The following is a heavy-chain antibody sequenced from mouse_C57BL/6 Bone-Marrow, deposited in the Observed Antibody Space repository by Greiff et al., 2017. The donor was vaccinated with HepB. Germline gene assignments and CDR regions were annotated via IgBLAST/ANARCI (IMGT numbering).Heavy chain of an antibody. J-gene: IGHJ2*01. V-gene: IGHV1-7*01. CDR2: INPSSGYT. Sequence: VQLQESGAELAKPGASVKLSCKASGYTFTSYWMHWVKQRPGQGLEWIGYINPSSGYTKYNQKFKDKAPLTADKSSSTAYMQLSSLTYEDSAVYYCGKGYFDDWGQGTTLTVSS. CDR1: GYTFTSYW. CDR3: GKGYFDD.